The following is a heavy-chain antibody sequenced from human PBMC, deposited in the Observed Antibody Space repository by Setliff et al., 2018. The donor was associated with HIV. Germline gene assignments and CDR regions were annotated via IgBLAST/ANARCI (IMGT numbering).Heavy chain of an antibody. Sequence: GGSLRLSCTASGFTFGDYAMHWVRQVPGKGLEWVALISWNGGTTNYADSVKGRFTISRDSSKNSLYLQMNSLRTEDTALYYCAKEGGSERMPFFYYYMDVWGKGTTVTVSS. D-gene: IGHD3-10*01. J-gene: IGHJ6*03. CDR3: AKEGGSERMPFFYYYMDV. V-gene: IGHV3-43*01. CDR1: GFTFGDYA. CDR2: ISWNGGTT.